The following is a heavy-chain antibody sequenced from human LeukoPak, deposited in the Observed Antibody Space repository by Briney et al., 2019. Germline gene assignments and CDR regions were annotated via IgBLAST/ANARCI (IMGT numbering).Heavy chain of an antibody. CDR1: GGSISSGGYY. J-gene: IGHJ6*02. Sequence: SETLSLTCTVAGGSISSGGYYWSWIRQPPGKGLEWIGYIYHSGSTYYNPSLKSRVTISVDRSKNQFSLKLNSVTPEDTAVYFCARDRTIRGVSPRYYYYGMDVWGQGTTVTVSS. D-gene: IGHD3-10*01. V-gene: IGHV4-30-2*01. CDR3: ARDRTIRGVSPRYYYYGMDV. CDR2: IYHSGST.